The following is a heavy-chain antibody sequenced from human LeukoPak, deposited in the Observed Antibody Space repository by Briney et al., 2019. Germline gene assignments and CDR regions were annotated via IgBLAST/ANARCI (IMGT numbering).Heavy chain of an antibody. CDR2: IYYSGST. J-gene: IGHJ4*02. Sequence: SETLSLTCTVSGGSISSYYWSWIRQPPGKGLEWIGYIYYSGSTNYNPSLKSRVTISVDTSKNQFSLKLSSVTAADTAVYYCARQVRGSSPGLYFDYWGQGTLVTVSS. CDR3: ARQVRGSSPGLYFDY. D-gene: IGHD2-15*01. V-gene: IGHV4-59*08. CDR1: GGSISSYY.